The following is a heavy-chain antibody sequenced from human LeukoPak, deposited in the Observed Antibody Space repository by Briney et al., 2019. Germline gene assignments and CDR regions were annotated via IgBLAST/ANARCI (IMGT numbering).Heavy chain of an antibody. CDR3: AREGHDYGDYTEGY. J-gene: IGHJ4*02. V-gene: IGHV1-2*02. CDR1: VYTFTVYY. Sequence: ASVTVSFKASVYTFTVYYMHWVRQAPGQGREGMGWINPNSGGTNYAQKFQGRVTMTRDTSISTAYMELSRLRSDDTAVYYCAREGHDYGDYTEGYWGQGTLVTVSS. CDR2: INPNSGGT. D-gene: IGHD4-17*01.